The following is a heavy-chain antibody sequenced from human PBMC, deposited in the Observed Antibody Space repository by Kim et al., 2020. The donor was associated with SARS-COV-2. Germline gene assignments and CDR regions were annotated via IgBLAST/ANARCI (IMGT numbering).Heavy chain of an antibody. CDR3: ARLRSDGVPMITLGELSTKT. CDR2: IYSCGST. D-gene: IGHD3-16*02. V-gene: IGHV3-66*03. CDR1: GFTVSSNY. Sequence: GGSLRLSCAASGFTVSSNYMSWVRQAPGKGLEWVSVIYSCGSTYYADSVKGRFTISRDNSKNTLYLQMNSLRAEDTAVYYCARLRSDGVPMITLGELSTKTGGQGTLVTVSS. J-gene: IGHJ4*02.